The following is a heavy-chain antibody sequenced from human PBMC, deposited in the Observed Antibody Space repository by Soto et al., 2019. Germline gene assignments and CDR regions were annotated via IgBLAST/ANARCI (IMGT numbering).Heavy chain of an antibody. CDR2: ISGGGGST. CDR3: AKDPTSYDSSAQFDS. Sequence: GGSLRLSCAASGFSFNIFAMNWVRQAPGKRLEWVSGISGGGGSTYYADSVKGRFTISRDNSNNTLYLQMNSLRAEDTAVYYCAKDPTSYDSSAQFDSWGQGTLVTVSS. V-gene: IGHV3-23*01. D-gene: IGHD3-22*01. J-gene: IGHJ4*02. CDR1: GFSFNIFA.